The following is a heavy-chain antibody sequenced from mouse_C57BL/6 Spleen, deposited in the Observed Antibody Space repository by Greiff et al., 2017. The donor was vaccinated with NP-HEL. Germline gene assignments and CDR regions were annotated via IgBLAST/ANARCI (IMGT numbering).Heavy chain of an antibody. CDR3: ARSIYYCGSSYGGYFGG. CDR2: VNPGSGGT. V-gene: IGHV1-54*01. D-gene: IGHD1-1*01. CDR1: GYAFTNYL. J-gene: IGHJ1*03. Sequence: QVQLKQSGAELVRPGTSVKVSCKASGYAFTNYLIEWVKQRPGQGLEWIGVVNPGSGGTNYNEKFKGKATLTADKSSSTAYMQLSSLTSEDSAVYCCARSIYYCGSSYGGYFGGWGTGTTVTVST.